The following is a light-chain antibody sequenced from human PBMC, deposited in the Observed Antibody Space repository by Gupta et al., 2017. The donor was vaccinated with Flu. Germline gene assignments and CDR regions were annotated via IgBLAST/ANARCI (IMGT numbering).Light chain of an antibody. CDR3: QQRSNWPWT. CDR1: QSVSSY. CDR2: DAS. Sequence: PAPLSLSPGERATLCCRASQSVSSYLAWYQQKPGQAPRLLIDDASNRATGIPARFSGSGSGTDFTLTISSLEPEDFAVYYCQQRSNWPWTFGQGTKVEIK. J-gene: IGKJ1*01. V-gene: IGKV3-11*01.